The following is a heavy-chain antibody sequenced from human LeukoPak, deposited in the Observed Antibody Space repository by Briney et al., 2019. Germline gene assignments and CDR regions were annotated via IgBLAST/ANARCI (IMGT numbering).Heavy chain of an antibody. J-gene: IGHJ5*01. V-gene: IGHV5-51*01. CDR3: ARRDSSGYSFDS. D-gene: IGHD3-22*01. Sequence: GESLKISCKGSGYSFSIYWIAWVRQMPGKGLEWMGNIYPGDPDIRYSPSFQGQVTFSADKSISTAYLQWSSLKASDTAMYYCARRDSSGYSFDSWGQGTLVTVSS. CDR2: IYPGDPDI. CDR1: GYSFSIYW.